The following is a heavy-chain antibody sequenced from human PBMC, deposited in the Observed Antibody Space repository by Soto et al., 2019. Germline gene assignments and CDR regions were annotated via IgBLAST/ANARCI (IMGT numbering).Heavy chain of an antibody. V-gene: IGHV1-18*01. D-gene: IGHD5-18*01. CDR1: GYTFTSYG. CDR3: ARDPPSVRGDTSGRAQYWCDP. J-gene: IGHJ5*02. CDR2: ISAYNGNT. Sequence: QVQLVQSGAEVKKHGASEKVSCKASGYTFTSYGISWVRQAPGQGLEWMGWISAYNGNTNYAQKLQGRVTMTTDTTNSTAYLEPRGLRSYATAVYYSARDPPSVRGDTSGRAQYWCDPWGQRTLVTVSS.